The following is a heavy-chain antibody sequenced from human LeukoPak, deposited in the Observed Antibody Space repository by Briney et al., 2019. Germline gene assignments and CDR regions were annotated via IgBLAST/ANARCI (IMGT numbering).Heavy chain of an antibody. CDR1: GGSISSSSYY. CDR3: ARGTGGSSLVDY. CDR2: IYYSGST. Sequence: PSETLSLTCTVSGGSISSSSYYWGWIRQPPGEGLEWIGSIYYSGSTYYNPSLKSRVTISVDTSKNQFSLKLSSVTAADTAVYYCARGTGGSSLVDYWGQGTLVTVSS. D-gene: IGHD2-15*01. J-gene: IGHJ4*02. V-gene: IGHV4-39*01.